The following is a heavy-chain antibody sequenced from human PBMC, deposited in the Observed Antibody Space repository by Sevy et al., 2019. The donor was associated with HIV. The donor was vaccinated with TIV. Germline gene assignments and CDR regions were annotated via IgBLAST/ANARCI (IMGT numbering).Heavy chain of an antibody. CDR2: INVNSGGT. D-gene: IGHD3-9*01. J-gene: IGHJ4*02. CDR3: AREGFRLAAVTGVNSGFDY. CDR1: GYTFSDYY. Sequence: ASVKVSCKASGYTFSDYYMHWVRQAPGQGLEWMGWINVNSGGTNYARDFRGRVTMARDTSISTAYMELIGLTFVETAVYYCAREGFRLAAVTGVNSGFDYCGQATLVTASS. V-gene: IGHV1-2*02.